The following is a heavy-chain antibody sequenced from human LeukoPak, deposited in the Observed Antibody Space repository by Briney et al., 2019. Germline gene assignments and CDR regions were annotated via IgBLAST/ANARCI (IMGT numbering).Heavy chain of an antibody. Sequence: SVKVSCKTSGYTFTGYHMHWVRQAPGQRLEWMGWINPNSGGTNYAQKFQGRVTMTRDKSISTAYMELSRLRSDDTAVYYCARHSSFYLDYWGRGTLVTVSS. CDR3: ARHSSFYLDY. CDR1: GYTFTGYH. V-gene: IGHV1-2*02. D-gene: IGHD6-6*01. CDR2: INPNSGGT. J-gene: IGHJ4*02.